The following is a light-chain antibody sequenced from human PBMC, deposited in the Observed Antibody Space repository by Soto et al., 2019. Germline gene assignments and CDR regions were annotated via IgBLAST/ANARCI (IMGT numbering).Light chain of an antibody. Sequence: IQMTQSPSTLSASVGDRVTITCRASQSISSWLAWHQQKPGKAPKILIYDASSLESGVPSRLSGSGAATEFPLTISSLQHDYFATYYCQQYNSYWTFGQGTKVEIK. CDR2: DAS. V-gene: IGKV1-5*01. CDR1: QSISSW. CDR3: QQYNSYWT. J-gene: IGKJ1*01.